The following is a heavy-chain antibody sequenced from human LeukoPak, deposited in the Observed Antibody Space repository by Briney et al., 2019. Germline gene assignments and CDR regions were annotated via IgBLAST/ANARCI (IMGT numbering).Heavy chain of an antibody. Sequence: SETLSLTCTVSGGSISNYYWNWIRQPPGKGLEWIGYLHYTGSTTYNPSLKSRVTISVDMSKNQFSLNLSSVTAADTAVYYCARSRKTSVDYWGQGTLVTVSS. V-gene: IGHV4-59*01. J-gene: IGHJ4*02. D-gene: IGHD1-1*01. CDR1: GGSISNYY. CDR2: LHYTGST. CDR3: ARSRKTSVDY.